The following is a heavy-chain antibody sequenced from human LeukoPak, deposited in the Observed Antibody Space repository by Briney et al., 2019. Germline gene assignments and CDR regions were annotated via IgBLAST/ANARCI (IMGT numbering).Heavy chain of an antibody. CDR2: ISAYNGNT. J-gene: IGHJ3*02. CDR1: GYTFTSYG. Sequence: ASVKVSCKASGYTFTSYGISWVRQAPGQGLEWMGWISAYNGNTNYAQKLQGRVTMTTDTSTSTAYMELRSLRSDDTAVYYCARGARSITISGVAHDAFDIWGQGTMVTVSS. CDR3: ARGARSITISGVAHDAFDI. D-gene: IGHD3-3*01. V-gene: IGHV1-18*01.